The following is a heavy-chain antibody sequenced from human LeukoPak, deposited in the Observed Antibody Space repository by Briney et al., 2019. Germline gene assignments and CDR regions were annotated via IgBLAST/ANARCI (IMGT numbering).Heavy chain of an antibody. Sequence: SETLSLTCTVSGGSISSSSYYWGWIRQPPGKGLEWIGSIYYSGNTYYNPSLKSRVTISVDTSKNQFSLKLSSVTAADTAVYYCAREGYDFWSGYYYYYGMDVWGQGTTVTVSS. J-gene: IGHJ6*02. V-gene: IGHV4-39*01. CDR3: AREGYDFWSGYYYYYGMDV. CDR1: GGSISSSSYY. D-gene: IGHD3-3*01. CDR2: IYYSGNT.